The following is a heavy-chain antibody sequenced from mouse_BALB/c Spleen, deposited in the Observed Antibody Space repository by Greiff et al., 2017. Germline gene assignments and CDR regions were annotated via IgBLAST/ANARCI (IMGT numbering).Heavy chain of an antibody. V-gene: IGHV3-8*02. Sequence: EVQLQQSGPSLVKPSQTLSLTCSVTGDSITSGYWNWIRKFPGNKLEYMGYISYSGSTYYNPSLKSRISITRDTSKNQYYLQLNSVTTEDTATYYCARRGYGNYVGYFDYWGQGTTLTVSA. D-gene: IGHD2-10*02. CDR3: ARRGYGNYVGYFDY. CDR1: GDSITSGY. J-gene: IGHJ2*01. CDR2: ISYSGST.